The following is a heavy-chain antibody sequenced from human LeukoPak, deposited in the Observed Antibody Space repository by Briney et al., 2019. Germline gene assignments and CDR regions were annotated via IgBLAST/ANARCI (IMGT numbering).Heavy chain of an antibody. CDR1: GYSISSGYH. J-gene: IGHJ4*02. CDR3: ARYGSGFDDC. CDR2: IHHTGGT. D-gene: IGHD3-10*01. V-gene: IGHV4-38-2*01. Sequence: SETLSLTCAVSGYSISSGYHWGWIRQPPGKGLEFIGSIHHTGGTHYNPSLKSRVTMSIDTSKNQISLKLSFVTAADTAVYYCARYGSGFDDCWGQGTLVTASS.